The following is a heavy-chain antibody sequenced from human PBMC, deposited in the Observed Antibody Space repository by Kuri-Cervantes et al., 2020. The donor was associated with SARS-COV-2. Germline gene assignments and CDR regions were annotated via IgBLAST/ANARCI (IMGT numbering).Heavy chain of an antibody. D-gene: IGHD4-11*01. CDR3: VRGTEDYSGARSFFDS. CDR2: IKQDDTEY. V-gene: IGHV3-7*03. J-gene: IGHJ4*02. Sequence: GGSLRLSCAASGFSFSYYGMHWVRQAPGKGLEWVANIKQDDTEYYYVDSVRGRFTISRDNAKNSMYLQMNSPRAEDTAIYYCVRGTEDYSGARSFFDSWGQGTPVTVSS. CDR1: GFSFSYYG.